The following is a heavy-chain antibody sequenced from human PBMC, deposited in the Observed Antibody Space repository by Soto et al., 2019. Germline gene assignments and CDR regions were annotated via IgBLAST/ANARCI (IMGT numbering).Heavy chain of an antibody. Sequence: GGSLRLSCAASGFTFSSYAMSWVRQAPGKGLEWVSAISGSGGSTYYADSVKGRFTISRDNSKNTLYLQMNSLRAEDTAVYYCAKGKRGYSYGTLLHYWGQGTLVTVSS. CDR3: AKGKRGYSYGTLLHY. J-gene: IGHJ4*02. V-gene: IGHV3-23*01. CDR2: ISGSGGST. D-gene: IGHD5-18*01. CDR1: GFTFSSYA.